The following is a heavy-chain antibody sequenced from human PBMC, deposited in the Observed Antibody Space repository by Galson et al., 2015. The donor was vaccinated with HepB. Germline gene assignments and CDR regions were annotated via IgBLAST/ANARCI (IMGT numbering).Heavy chain of an antibody. Sequence: SLRLSCAASGFTFSSYSMNWVRQAPGKGLEWVSYISSSSSTIYYADSVKGRFTISRDNAKNSLYLQMNSLRAEDTAVYYCARLAPYYYEGPYYFDYWGQGTLVTVSS. D-gene: IGHD3-22*01. V-gene: IGHV3-48*04. CDR3: ARLAPYYYEGPYYFDY. CDR1: GFTFSSYS. CDR2: ISSSSSTI. J-gene: IGHJ4*02.